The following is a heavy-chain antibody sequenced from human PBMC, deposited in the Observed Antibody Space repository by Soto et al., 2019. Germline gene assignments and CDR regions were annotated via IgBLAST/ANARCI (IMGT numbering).Heavy chain of an antibody. D-gene: IGHD6-19*01. CDR1: GDSVSSKTAT. CDR2: TYYRSKWYN. CDR3: ARDGSGFHWYFDL. Sequence: QVQLQQSGPGLVKPSQTLSLICAISGDSVSSKTATWNWIRQSPSRGLEWLGRTYYRSKWYNDYAVAVKSRVVITPDKSKNQLSLQLNSVTPEDAAVYFCARDGSGFHWYFDLWGRGTLVTVSS. J-gene: IGHJ2*01. V-gene: IGHV6-1*01.